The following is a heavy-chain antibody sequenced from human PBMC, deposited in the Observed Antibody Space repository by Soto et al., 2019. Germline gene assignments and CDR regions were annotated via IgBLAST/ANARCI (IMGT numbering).Heavy chain of an antibody. V-gene: IGHV4-59*01. CDR3: ARTNGDYTGAFDI. D-gene: IGHD4-17*01. Sequence: QVQLQESGPGLVKPSETLSLTCTVSGGSISSYYWSWIRQPPGKGLEWIGYIFYSGSTNYNPSLKRRVTLSVDRSKNHSSLKGNSVTAADTAVYCCARTNGDYTGAFDIWGQGTMVTVSS. CDR2: IFYSGST. J-gene: IGHJ3*02. CDR1: GGSISSYY.